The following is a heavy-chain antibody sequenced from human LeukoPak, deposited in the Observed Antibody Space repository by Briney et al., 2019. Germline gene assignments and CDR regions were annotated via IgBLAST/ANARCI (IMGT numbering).Heavy chain of an antibody. CDR2: VNWNGEST. D-gene: IGHD6-13*01. Sequence: GGSLRLSCTASGLSFADYGMSWVRQAPGKGLEWVSGVNWNGESTGYADSVKGRFTISRDNAENALYLQMNSLRAEDTALYYCARDLSSSWYSLGYWGRGTLVTVPS. V-gene: IGHV3-20*04. CDR1: GLSFADYG. J-gene: IGHJ4*02. CDR3: ARDLSSSWYSLGY.